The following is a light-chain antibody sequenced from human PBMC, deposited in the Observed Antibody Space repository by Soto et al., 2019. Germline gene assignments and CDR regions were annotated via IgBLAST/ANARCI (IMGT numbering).Light chain of an antibody. J-gene: IGKJ4*01. CDR3: QQYIRWPLT. Sequence: EMVVTQSPATLSMSPGERATLSCRASQDVSSNLAWYQQKPGQAPSLLIYGASTRATGTPARFSGSGSGTEFTLTISSLQSEDYAVYFCQQYIRWPLTFGGGTKVEI. CDR1: QDVSSN. V-gene: IGKV3-15*01. CDR2: GAS.